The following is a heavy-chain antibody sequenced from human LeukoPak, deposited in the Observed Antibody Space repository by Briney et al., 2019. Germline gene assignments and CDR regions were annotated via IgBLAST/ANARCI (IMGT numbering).Heavy chain of an antibody. CDR1: GGTFSSYA. V-gene: IGHV1-69*04. J-gene: IGHJ4*02. Sequence: GASVKVSCKASGGTFSSYAISWVRQAPGQGLEWMGRIIPILGIANYAQKFQGRVTITADKSTSTAYMELSSLRSEDTAVYYCARGAVAGLSYNFDYWGQGTLVTVSS. CDR3: ARGAVAGLSYNFDY. CDR2: IIPILGIA. D-gene: IGHD6-19*01.